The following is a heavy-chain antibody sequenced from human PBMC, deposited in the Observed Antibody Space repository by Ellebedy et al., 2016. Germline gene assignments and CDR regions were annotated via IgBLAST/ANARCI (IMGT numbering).Heavy chain of an antibody. J-gene: IGHJ4*02. CDR2: VYYTGRT. Sequence: SETLSLTCTVSGGSISSSDYFWGWIRQPPGKGLEWIGSVYYTGRTNYNPPLKSRVTISVDASKNLFALTLTSVTAADTAVYYCAREAPYPDRFDLWGQGTPVTVSS. CDR3: AREAPYPDRFDL. CDR1: GGSISSSDYF. D-gene: IGHD3-16*01. V-gene: IGHV4-39*06.